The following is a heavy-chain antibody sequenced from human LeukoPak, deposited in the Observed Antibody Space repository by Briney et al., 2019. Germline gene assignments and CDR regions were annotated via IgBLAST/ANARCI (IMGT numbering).Heavy chain of an antibody. V-gene: IGHV4-31*03. Sequence: SETLSLTCTVSGVSISSGGYYWSWIRQHPGKGLEWIGYIYYSGSTYYNPSLKSRVTISVDTSKNQFSLKLSSVTAADTAVYYCARVVEGQLWYFDLWGRGTLVTVSS. D-gene: IGHD1-1*01. J-gene: IGHJ2*01. CDR1: GVSISSGGYY. CDR2: IYYSGST. CDR3: ARVVEGQLWYFDL.